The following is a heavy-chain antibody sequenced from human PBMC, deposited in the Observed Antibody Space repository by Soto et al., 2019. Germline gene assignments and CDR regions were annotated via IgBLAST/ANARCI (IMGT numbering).Heavy chain of an antibody. CDR2: ISYSGST. CDR1: GGCISSGGYY. V-gene: IGHV4-31*03. Sequence: QVQLQESGPELVKPSQTLSLTCTVSGGCISSGGYYWSWSRQHPGKGLEWSGYISYSGSTYYNPYLKSRVTLSGDTSKHQVSLKLSSVTAADTAVYYCARVTPFGRDSSSWYFEYWGQGTLVTVSS. CDR3: ARVTPFGRDSSSWYFEY. D-gene: IGHD6-13*01. J-gene: IGHJ4*02.